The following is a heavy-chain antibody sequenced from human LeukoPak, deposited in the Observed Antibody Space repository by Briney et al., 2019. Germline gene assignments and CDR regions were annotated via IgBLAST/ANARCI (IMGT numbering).Heavy chain of an antibody. Sequence: PSETLSLTCSVSGDSVSRSDSYWDWIRQPPGKGLEWIGTIYFSGRTYYSPSLKSRVTMSVDPSNNQFSLNLRSVTAADMAVYYCARRRYYDGSGYLEWGQGTLLSVSS. V-gene: IGHV4-39*01. CDR3: ARRRYYDGSGYLE. CDR2: IYFSGRT. D-gene: IGHD3-22*01. J-gene: IGHJ1*01. CDR1: GDSVSRSDSY.